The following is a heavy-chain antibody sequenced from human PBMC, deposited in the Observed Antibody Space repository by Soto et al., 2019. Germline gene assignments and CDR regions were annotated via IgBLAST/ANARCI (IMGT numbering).Heavy chain of an antibody. CDR1: DDSINSDKYY. Sequence: QLQLQESGPGLVKPSETLSLTCSVSDDSINSDKYYWGWIRQPPGKGLEWIGSIYYRGNAYYNPSLPTRVTISLDKSRSQFSLKLNCVTAADSAVYFCARLEGLATISYYFDFWGPVALVTVSS. CDR3: ARLEGLATISYYFDF. D-gene: IGHD3-9*01. V-gene: IGHV4-39*01. CDR2: IYYRGNA. J-gene: IGHJ4*02.